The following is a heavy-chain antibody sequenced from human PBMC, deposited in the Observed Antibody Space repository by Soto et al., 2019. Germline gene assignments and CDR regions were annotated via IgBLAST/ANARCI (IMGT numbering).Heavy chain of an antibody. Sequence: SETLSLTCAVSGGSISGSYYYWAWLRQSPGKGPEWIGSVFYTGFTSYNPSLESRVSVSVDTSKSQFSLKLSAVAAADTAVYYCATSQKGYNWNYFDHWGQGALVTVSS. J-gene: IGHJ4*02. CDR3: ATSQKGYNWNYFDH. CDR1: GGSISGSYYY. V-gene: IGHV4-39*01. CDR2: VFYTGFT. D-gene: IGHD1-20*01.